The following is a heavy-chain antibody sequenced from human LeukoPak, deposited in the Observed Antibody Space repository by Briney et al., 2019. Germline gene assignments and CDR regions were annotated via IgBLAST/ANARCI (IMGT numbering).Heavy chain of an antibody. D-gene: IGHD3-9*01. V-gene: IGHV3-74*01. CDR2: INSDGSST. J-gene: IGHJ3*02. Sequence: GGSLRLSCAASGFTFSSYWMHWVRQAPGKGLVWVSRINSDGSSTSYADSVKGRFTISRDNAKNSLYLQMNSLRAEDTAVYYCARVKGCDILTGYCDHDAFDIWGQGTTVTVSS. CDR3: ARVKGCDILTGYCDHDAFDI. CDR1: GFTFSSYW.